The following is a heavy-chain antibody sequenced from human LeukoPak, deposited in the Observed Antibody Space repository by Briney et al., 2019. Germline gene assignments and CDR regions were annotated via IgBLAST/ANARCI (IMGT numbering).Heavy chain of an antibody. J-gene: IGHJ4*02. CDR3: ANMVTAMDSMDY. CDR1: GFTFSSYA. V-gene: IGHV3-30*04. D-gene: IGHD2-21*02. CDR2: ISYDGSNK. Sequence: PGGSLRLSCAASGFTFSSYAMHWVRQAPGKGLEWVAVISYDGSNKYYADSVKGRFTISRDNSKSTLYLQMNSLRAEDTAVYYCANMVTAMDSMDYWGQGTLVTVSS.